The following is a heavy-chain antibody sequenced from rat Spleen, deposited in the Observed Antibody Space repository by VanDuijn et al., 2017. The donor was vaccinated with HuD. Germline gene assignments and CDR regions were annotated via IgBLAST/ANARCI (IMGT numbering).Heavy chain of an antibody. CDR1: GFTLSNRY. CDR3: ARHPSMYWYFDF. J-gene: IGHJ3*01. Sequence: EVQLVESGGGLVQPGRSLKLSCAASGFTLSNRYMAWVRQAPMKGLDWVAYISPGGGSTYFRDSVKGRFTISRDNAKSTLYLQMDSLRSEDTATYYCARHPSMYWYFDFWGQGTLVTVSS. D-gene: IGHD4-2*01. V-gene: IGHV5-25*01. CDR2: ISPGGGST.